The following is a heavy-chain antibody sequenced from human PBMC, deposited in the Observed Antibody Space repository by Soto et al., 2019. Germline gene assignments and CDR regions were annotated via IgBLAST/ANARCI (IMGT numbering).Heavy chain of an antibody. J-gene: IGHJ4*02. V-gene: IGHV3-23*01. D-gene: IGHD1-26*01. CDR3: ARDIDYYFDY. Sequence: GGSLRLSCAASGFTFSSYAMSWVRQAPGKGLEWASAISGSGGSTYYADSVMGRFIISRDNSKNTVYLQINSLRPEDTAVYYCARDIDYYFDYWGQGTLVTVSS. CDR2: ISGSGGST. CDR1: GFTFSSYA.